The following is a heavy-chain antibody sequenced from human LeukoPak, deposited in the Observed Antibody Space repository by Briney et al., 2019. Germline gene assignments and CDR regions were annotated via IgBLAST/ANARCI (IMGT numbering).Heavy chain of an antibody. J-gene: IGHJ5*02. Sequence: GESLRLSCAASGFTFSSYAMSWVRRAPGKGLEWVSGITTSGGSASYADSVKGRFTISRDNAKNTLYLQMNSLRAEDTAVYYCTRESRVSFDPWGQGTLVTVSS. CDR3: TRESRVSFDP. CDR2: ITTSGGSA. V-gene: IGHV3-23*01. CDR1: GFTFSSYA.